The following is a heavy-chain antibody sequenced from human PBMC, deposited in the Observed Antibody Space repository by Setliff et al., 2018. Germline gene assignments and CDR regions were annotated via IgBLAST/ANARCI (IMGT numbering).Heavy chain of an antibody. Sequence: KTSETLSLTCTVTGGSFDSGTHYWSWIRQPAGKVPEWIGLIQGTGNTNYNPSLQSRATISIDTSKNQISLKITSVTAADTALYSCAGTPARGTTWLTPFDYRGQGIQVTVS. CDR3: AGTPARGTTWLTPFDY. CDR2: IQGTGNT. D-gene: IGHD3-9*01. J-gene: IGHJ4*02. CDR1: GGSFDSGTHY. V-gene: IGHV4-61*02.